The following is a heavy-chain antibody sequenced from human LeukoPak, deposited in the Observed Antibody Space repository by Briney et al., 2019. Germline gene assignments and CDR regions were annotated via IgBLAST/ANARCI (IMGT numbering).Heavy chain of an antibody. CDR2: IYYSGST. CDR3: ARVSCSSTSCYRFDP. V-gene: IGHV4-59*12. D-gene: IGHD2-2*01. J-gene: IGHJ5*02. CDR1: GGSMKSYY. Sequence: TSETLSLTCTVSGGSMKSYYWNWIRQPPGKGLEWIGYIYYSGSTNYNPSLKSRVTISVDTSKNQFSLKLSSVTAADTAVYYCARVSCSSTSCYRFDPWGQGTLVTVSS.